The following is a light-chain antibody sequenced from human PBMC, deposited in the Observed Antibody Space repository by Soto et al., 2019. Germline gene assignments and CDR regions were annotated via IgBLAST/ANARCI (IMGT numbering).Light chain of an antibody. CDR1: SSDVGAYNY. CDR3: TSYVGNDIWV. CDR2: EVT. V-gene: IGLV2-8*01. J-gene: IGLJ3*02. Sequence: QSALTQPPSASGSPGQSVTISCTGISSDVGAYNYVSWYQQYPGKAPKLMIYEVTKRPSGVPDRFSGSKSGNTASLTVSGLQAEDEADYYCTSYVGNDIWVFGGGTKVTVL.